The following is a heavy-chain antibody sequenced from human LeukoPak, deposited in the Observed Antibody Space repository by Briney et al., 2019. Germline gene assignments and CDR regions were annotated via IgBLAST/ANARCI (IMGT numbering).Heavy chain of an antibody. Sequence: PGGSLRLSCAASGFTFSSYAMNWVRQAPGKGLEWVSAISGSGDSTYYADSVKGRFTISRDNSKNTLFLQMNSLRAEDTAVYYCAKDGITFFGVVIIGPVDYWGQGTLVTVS. V-gene: IGHV3-23*01. CDR2: ISGSGDST. CDR1: GFTFSSYA. CDR3: AKDGITFFGVVIIGPVDY. D-gene: IGHD3-3*01. J-gene: IGHJ4*02.